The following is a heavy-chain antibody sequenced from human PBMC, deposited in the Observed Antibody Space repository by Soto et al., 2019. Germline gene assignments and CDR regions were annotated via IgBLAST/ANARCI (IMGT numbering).Heavy chain of an antibody. D-gene: IGHD1-26*01. CDR2: INPSNDNT. CDR3: ARDPFYSGSNLQVGYFDS. J-gene: IGHJ4*02. CDR1: NYSFSIFG. Sequence: ASVNFSCKASNYSFSIFGISWMRQARVQGLEWMAWINPSNDNTNYAQSLQGRVTLTTDTSTSTANMELRSLRSDDTAVYYCARDPFYSGSNLQVGYFDSWGQGTLVTVSS. V-gene: IGHV1-18*01.